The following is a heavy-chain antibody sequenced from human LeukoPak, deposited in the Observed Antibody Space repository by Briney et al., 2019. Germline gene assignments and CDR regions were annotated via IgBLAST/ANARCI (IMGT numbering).Heavy chain of an antibody. CDR3: AREIGITMVRGDPYYFDY. V-gene: IGHV1-2*02. CDR2: INPNSGGT. Sequence: GASVKVSCKASGYTFTGYYMHWVRQAPGQGLEWMGWINPNSGGTNYAQKFQGRVTMTRDTSISTAYMELSRLRSDDTAVYYCAREIGITMVRGDPYYFDYWGQGTLVTVSS. D-gene: IGHD3-10*01. J-gene: IGHJ4*02. CDR1: GYTFTGYY.